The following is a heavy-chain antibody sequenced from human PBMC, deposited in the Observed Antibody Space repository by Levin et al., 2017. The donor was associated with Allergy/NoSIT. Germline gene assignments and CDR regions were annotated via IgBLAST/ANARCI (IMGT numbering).Heavy chain of an antibody. CDR1: GFIFSDHY. D-gene: IGHD3-9*01. CDR2: TRNKANSYTT. CDR3: ARGYFDWGPYGY. J-gene: IGHJ4*02. Sequence: GGSLRLSCAASGFIFSDHYMDWVRQAPGKGLEWVGRTRNKANSYTTEYAASVKGRFTISRDDSKKSLYLQMNSLKTEDTAVYYCARGYFDWGPYGYWGQGTLVTVSS. V-gene: IGHV3-72*01.